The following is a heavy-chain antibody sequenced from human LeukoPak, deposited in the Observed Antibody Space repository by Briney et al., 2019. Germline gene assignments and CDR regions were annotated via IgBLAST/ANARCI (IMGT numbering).Heavy chain of an antibody. D-gene: IGHD3-22*01. CDR1: GGSFSDYY. J-gene: IGHJ5*02. Sequence: PSETLSLTCAVYGGSFSDYYWGWIRQPPGKGLEWIGEINPSGSTNYNPSLKSRVTISVDTSKNQFSLKLSSVTAADTAVYYCARVISSAWRQNDLWGQGTLVTV. CDR3: ARVISSAWRQNDL. V-gene: IGHV4-34*01. CDR2: INPSGST.